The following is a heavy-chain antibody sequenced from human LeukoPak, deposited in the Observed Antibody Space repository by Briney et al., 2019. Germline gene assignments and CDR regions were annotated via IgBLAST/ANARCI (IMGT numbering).Heavy chain of an antibody. J-gene: IGHJ4*02. Sequence: GGSLRLSCAASGFTFSNFNMNWVRQAPGKGLEWVSYISTSSSTIYYADPVKGRFTISRDNAKNSLFLQMNSLRAEDTAVYYCARVRSAANYFDYWGQGTLATVSS. CDR3: ARVRSAANYFDY. V-gene: IGHV3-48*01. CDR2: ISTSSSTI. D-gene: IGHD2-2*01. CDR1: GFTFSNFN.